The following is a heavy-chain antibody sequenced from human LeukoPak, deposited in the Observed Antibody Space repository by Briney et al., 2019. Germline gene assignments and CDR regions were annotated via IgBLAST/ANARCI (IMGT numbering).Heavy chain of an antibody. Sequence: GGSLRLSCAASGFTFSSYAMSWVRQAPGKGLEWVSVISESGDSTYYADSVKGRFTISRDNSKNTLSLQMNSLRAEDTAVYHCAKGRGGRTPPPSAYNAFDIWGQGTMVTVSS. D-gene: IGHD3-10*01. V-gene: IGHV3-23*01. CDR2: ISESGDST. J-gene: IGHJ3*02. CDR1: GFTFSSYA. CDR3: AKGRGGRTPPPSAYNAFDI.